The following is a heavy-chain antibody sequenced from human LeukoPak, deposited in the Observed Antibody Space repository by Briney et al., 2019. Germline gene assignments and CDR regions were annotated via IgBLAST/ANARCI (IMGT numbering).Heavy chain of an antibody. CDR1: GFTFSHSA. V-gene: IGHV3-23*01. Sequence: PGGSLRLSCAASGFTFSHSAMSWVRQAPGKGLEWVSAISGSGGSTYYADSVKGRFTISRDNSKNTLYLQMNSLRAEDTAVYYCAKDSHVRQYCSGGSCYSDYWGQGTLVTVSS. D-gene: IGHD2-15*01. J-gene: IGHJ4*02. CDR3: AKDSHVRQYCSGGSCYSDY. CDR2: ISGSGGST.